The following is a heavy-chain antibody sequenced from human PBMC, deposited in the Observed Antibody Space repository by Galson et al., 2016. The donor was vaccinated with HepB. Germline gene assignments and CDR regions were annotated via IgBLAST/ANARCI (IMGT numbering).Heavy chain of an antibody. CDR3: VRLGTAAAVANRRGSVY. D-gene: IGHD6-13*01. Sequence: ETLSLTCTVSGEPINRDSYFWGWIRQPPGKGLEWIGSMSYDGSSYLNPSLKNRVTISVDTSKNQFSLKLTSVTAADTAIYYCVRLGTAAAVANRRGSVYWSQGTRVTVSS. J-gene: IGHJ4*02. CDR1: GEPINRDSYF. CDR2: MSYDGSS. V-gene: IGHV4-39*01.